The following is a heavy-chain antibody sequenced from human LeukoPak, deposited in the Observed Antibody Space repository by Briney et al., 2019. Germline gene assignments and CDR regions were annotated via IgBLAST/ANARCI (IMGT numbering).Heavy chain of an antibody. CDR1: GFTFSSYG. V-gene: IGHV3-33*01. Sequence: EGSLRLSCAASGFTFSSYGMHWVRQAPGKGLEWVAVIWYDGSNKYYADSVKGRFTISRDNSKNTLYLQLNSLRAEDTAVYYCARDGGEGWFGEIPLFPWGQGTLVTVSS. CDR2: IWYDGSNK. D-gene: IGHD3-10*01. J-gene: IGHJ5*02. CDR3: ARDGGEGWFGEIPLFP.